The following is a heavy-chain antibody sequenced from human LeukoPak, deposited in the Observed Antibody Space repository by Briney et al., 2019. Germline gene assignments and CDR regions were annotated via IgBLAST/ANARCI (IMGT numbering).Heavy chain of an antibody. CDR1: GGTFSSYA. J-gene: IGHJ1*01. Sequence: SVKVSCKASGGTFSSYAISWVRQAPGQGLEWMGGIIPIFGTANYAQKFQGRVTITADESTSTAYMELSSLRSEDTAVYYCARAYYYDSSGPAEYFLHWGQGTLVTVSS. CDR2: IIPIFGTA. CDR3: ARAYYYDSSGPAEYFLH. V-gene: IGHV1-69*01. D-gene: IGHD3-22*01.